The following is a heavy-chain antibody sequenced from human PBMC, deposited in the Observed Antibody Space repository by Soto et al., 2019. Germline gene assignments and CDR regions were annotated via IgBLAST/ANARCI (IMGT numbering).Heavy chain of an antibody. Sequence: QLQLQESGPGLVKPSETLSLTCTVSGGSISSSSYYWGWIRQPPGKGLEWIGSIYYSGSTYYNPSLKSRVTISVDTSKNQFSLKLSSVTAADTAVYYCAGPKSGGSGSFDYWGQGTLVTVSS. V-gene: IGHV4-39*01. CDR3: AGPKSGGSGSFDY. CDR2: IYYSGST. D-gene: IGHD5-12*01. J-gene: IGHJ4*02. CDR1: GGSISSSSYY.